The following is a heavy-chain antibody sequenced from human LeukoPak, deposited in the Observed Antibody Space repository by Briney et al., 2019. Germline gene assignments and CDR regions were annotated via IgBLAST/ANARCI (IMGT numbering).Heavy chain of an antibody. CDR1: GGSLSNYY. Sequence: SETLSLTCTVSGGSLSNYYWTWIRQPPGKGLEWIGYISYSGSANYNPSLKSRVTISVDTSKNQISLRLTSVTATDTAVYYCARQTGSGLFILPGGQGTLVTVSS. J-gene: IGHJ4*02. D-gene: IGHD3/OR15-3a*01. CDR3: ARQTGSGLFILP. CDR2: ISYSGSA. V-gene: IGHV4-59*08.